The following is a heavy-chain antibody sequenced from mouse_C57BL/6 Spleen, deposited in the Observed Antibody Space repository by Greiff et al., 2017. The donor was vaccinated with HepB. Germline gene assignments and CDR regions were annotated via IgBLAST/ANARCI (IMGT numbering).Heavy chain of an antibody. J-gene: IGHJ1*03. CDR2: ISNLAYSI. CDR1: GFTFSDYG. D-gene: IGHD2-5*01. Sequence: EVKLMESGGGLVQPGGSLKLSCAASGFTFSDYGMAWVRQAPRKGPEWVAFISNLAYSIYYADTVTGRFTISRENAKNTLYLAMSSLRSEDTAMYDSARHGTGSNYGGGWYFDVWGTGTTVTVSS. CDR3: ARHGTGSNYGGGWYFDV. V-gene: IGHV5-15*01.